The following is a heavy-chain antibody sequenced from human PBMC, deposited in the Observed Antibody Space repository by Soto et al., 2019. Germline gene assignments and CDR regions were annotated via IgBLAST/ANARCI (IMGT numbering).Heavy chain of an antibody. CDR1: GGSISRYY. D-gene: IGHD2-2*02. Sequence: SENLSLTCTVSGGSISRYYWSWVRQPPGKGLEWIGYIYYSGRTNYNPSLKSRVTISVDTSKNQFSLKLSSVTAADTAVYYCARGYCSSTSCYIWDNWFDPWGQGTLVTVSS. CDR3: ARGYCSSTSCYIWDNWFDP. V-gene: IGHV4-59*01. J-gene: IGHJ5*02. CDR2: IYYSGRT.